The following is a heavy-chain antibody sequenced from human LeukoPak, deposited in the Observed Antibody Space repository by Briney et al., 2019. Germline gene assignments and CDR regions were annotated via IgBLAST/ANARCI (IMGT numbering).Heavy chain of an antibody. V-gene: IGHV1-18*01. CDR1: GGTFNTYA. J-gene: IGHJ5*02. D-gene: IGHD6-6*01. Sequence: ASVKVSCKASGGTFNTYAISWVRQAPGQGLEWMGWISAYNGNTNYAQKLQGRVTMTTDTSTSTAYMELRSLRSDDTAVYYCARAKGGIAARPPVGFDPWGQGTLVTVSS. CDR2: ISAYNGNT. CDR3: ARAKGGIAARPPVGFDP.